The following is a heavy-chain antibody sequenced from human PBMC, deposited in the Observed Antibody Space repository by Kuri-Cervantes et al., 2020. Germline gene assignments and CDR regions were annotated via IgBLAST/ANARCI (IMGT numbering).Heavy chain of an antibody. Sequence: ASVKVSCKASGYTFTSYGISWVRQAPGQGLEWMGWISAYNGNTNYAQKLQGRVTMTTDTSTSTAYMELRSLRSDDTAVYYCARGRGIVATFDYYYMDVWGKGTTVTVSS. CDR3: ARGRGIVATFDYYYMDV. CDR2: ISAYNGNT. D-gene: IGHD5-12*01. V-gene: IGHV1-18*01. CDR1: GYTFTSYG. J-gene: IGHJ6*03.